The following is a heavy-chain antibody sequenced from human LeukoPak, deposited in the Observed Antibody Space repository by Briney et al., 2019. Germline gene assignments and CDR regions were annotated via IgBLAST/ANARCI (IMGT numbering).Heavy chain of an antibody. Sequence: SETLSLTNTVSADSISSYYWSWIRQPPGKGLEWIGYIYYSGSTNYNPSLKSRVTISVDTSKSQFSLKLSSVTAADTAVYYCATHYYETGYFDYWGHGTLVTVSS. J-gene: IGHJ4*01. CDR3: ATHYYETGYFDY. D-gene: IGHD3-22*01. CDR1: ADSISSYY. CDR2: IYYSGST. V-gene: IGHV4-59*01.